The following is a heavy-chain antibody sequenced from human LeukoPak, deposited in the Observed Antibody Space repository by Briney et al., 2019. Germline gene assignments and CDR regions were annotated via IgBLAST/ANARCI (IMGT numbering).Heavy chain of an antibody. CDR2: IKSDGSEI. CDR3: AKPGRGNWNDGLDY. Sequence: GGSLRLSCEGTGFSFDNSWMNWVRQAPGKGLEWVANIKSDGSEIYYVDSVKGRFTISRDDSKNTLYLQMNSLRGEDTAVYYCAKPGRGNWNDGLDYWGQGTLVTVSS. D-gene: IGHD1-1*01. CDR1: GFSFDNSW. V-gene: IGHV3-7*02. J-gene: IGHJ4*02.